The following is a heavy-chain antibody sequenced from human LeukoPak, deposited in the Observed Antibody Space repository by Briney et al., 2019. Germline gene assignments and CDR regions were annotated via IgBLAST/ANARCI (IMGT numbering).Heavy chain of an antibody. CDR2: IYYSGST. Sequence: SETLSLTCTVSGGSITSSSYYWGWIRQPPGKGLEWIASIYYSGSTYYNPSLKSRVTMSVDTSKNQFSLKLSSVTAADTAVYYCARVAGGNSSPGYIDYWGQGTLVTVSS. CDR1: GGSITSSSYY. D-gene: IGHD6-13*01. J-gene: IGHJ4*02. CDR3: ARVAGGNSSPGYIDY. V-gene: IGHV4-39*07.